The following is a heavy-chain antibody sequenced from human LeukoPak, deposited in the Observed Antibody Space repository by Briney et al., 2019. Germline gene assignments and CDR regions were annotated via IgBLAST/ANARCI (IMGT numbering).Heavy chain of an antibody. D-gene: IGHD3-10*01. J-gene: IGHJ4*02. CDR1: GFAVSNYW. V-gene: IGHV3-7*01. CDR3: ARDFGALGY. Sequence: GGSLRLSCAASGFAVSNYWMSWVRQAPGKGLECVANIKEDGSEKYYVDSVKGRFTISKDSVRHSLYLQMNSLRAEDTAVYYCARDFGALGYWGQGTLVTVSS. CDR2: IKEDGSEK.